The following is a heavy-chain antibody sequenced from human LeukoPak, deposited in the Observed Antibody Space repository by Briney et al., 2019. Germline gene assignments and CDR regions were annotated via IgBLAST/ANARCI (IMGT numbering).Heavy chain of an antibody. CDR1: GASISSGYW. Sequence: SETLSLTCAVSGASISSGYWWSWVRQPPGKGLEWIGEIYHSGSTNHNPSLKSRVTISVDKSKSQFSLNLSSVTAADTAVYYCARDDTGVIRGIRFHYWGQETLVTVSS. V-gene: IGHV4-4*02. CDR3: ARDDTGVIRGIRFHY. J-gene: IGHJ4*02. D-gene: IGHD3-10*01. CDR2: IYHSGST.